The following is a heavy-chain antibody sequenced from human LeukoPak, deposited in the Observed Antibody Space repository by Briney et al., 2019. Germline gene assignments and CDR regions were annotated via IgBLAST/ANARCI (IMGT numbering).Heavy chain of an antibody. V-gene: IGHV3-33*01. CDR1: GFTFSSYG. J-gene: IGHJ4*02. Sequence: PGRSLRLFCAASGFTFSSYGMHWLRQAPGKGLEWVAVIWYDGSNKYYADSVKGRFTISRDNSKNTLYLQMNSLRAEDTAVYYCARDPGGYSYGYFDFWGQGTLVTVSS. D-gene: IGHD5-18*01. CDR3: ARDPGGYSYGYFDF. CDR2: IWYDGSNK.